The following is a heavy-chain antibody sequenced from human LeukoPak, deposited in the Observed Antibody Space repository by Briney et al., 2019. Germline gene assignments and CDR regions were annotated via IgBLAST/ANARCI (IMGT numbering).Heavy chain of an antibody. V-gene: IGHV1-69-2*01. D-gene: IGHD5-24*01. CDR1: GYTFTDYY. CDR2: VDPEDGET. J-gene: IGHJ4*02. CDR3: ATRGRDVEVASWSFDY. Sequence: ASVKVSCKVSGYTFTDYYMHWVQQTPGKGLEWMGLVDPEDGETIYAKKFQGRVTITADTSTDTAYMELSSLRSEDTAVYYCATRGRDVEVASWSFDYWGQGTLVTVSS.